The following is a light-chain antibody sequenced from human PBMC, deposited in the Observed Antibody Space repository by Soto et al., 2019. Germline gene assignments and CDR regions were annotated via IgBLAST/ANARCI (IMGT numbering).Light chain of an antibody. V-gene: IGKV1-5*03. CDR2: KAS. CDR1: QTISSW. Sequence: DIQMTQSPSTLSGSVGDRVTITCRASQTISSWLAWYQQKPGKAPKLLIYKASTLKSGVPSRFSGSGSGTEFTLTINSLQPDDFATYYCQQYHIYSGTFGQGTKV. CDR3: QQYHIYSGT. J-gene: IGKJ1*01.